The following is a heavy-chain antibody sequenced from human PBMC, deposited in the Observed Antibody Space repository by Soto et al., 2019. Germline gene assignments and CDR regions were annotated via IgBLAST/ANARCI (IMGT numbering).Heavy chain of an antibody. CDR3: AKALRYYDSSGTFDY. J-gene: IGHJ4*02. Sequence: GGSLRLSCAASGFTFNNYGMSWVRQAPGKGLEWVSGISGSGGSTYYADSVKGRFTISRDNSRNALFLQINSLRAEDTAVYYCAKALRYYDSSGTFDYWGQGTMVTVSS. CDR2: ISGSGGST. D-gene: IGHD3-22*01. V-gene: IGHV3-23*01. CDR1: GFTFNNYG.